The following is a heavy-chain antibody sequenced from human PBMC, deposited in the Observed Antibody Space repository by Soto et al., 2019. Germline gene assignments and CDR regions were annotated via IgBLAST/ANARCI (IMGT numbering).Heavy chain of an antibody. J-gene: IGHJ3*02. CDR2: IYYSGST. D-gene: IGHD6-13*01. V-gene: IGHV4-59*08. CDR3: ARRYSSAFDI. Sequence: SETLSLICTVSGGSISSYYWSWIRQPPGKGLEWIGYIYYSGSTNYNPSLQSRVTISVDTSKNQFSLKLSSVTAADTAVYYCARRYSSAFDIWGQGTMVTVSS. CDR1: GGSISSYY.